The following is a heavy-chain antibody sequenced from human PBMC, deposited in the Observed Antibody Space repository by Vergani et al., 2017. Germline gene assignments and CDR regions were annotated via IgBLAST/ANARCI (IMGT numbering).Heavy chain of an antibody. CDR2: IYYSGST. CDR3: ARGEGPYLY. D-gene: IGHD3-10*01. CDR1: GGSISSYY. Sequence: QVQLQESGPGLVKPSETLSLTCTVSGGSISSYYWSWIRQPPGKGLEWIGYIYYSGSTNYNPSLKSRVTISVDTSKNQFSLKLSSVTAADTAVYYCARGEGPYLYWGQGTLVTVSS. J-gene: IGHJ4*02. V-gene: IGHV4-59*01.